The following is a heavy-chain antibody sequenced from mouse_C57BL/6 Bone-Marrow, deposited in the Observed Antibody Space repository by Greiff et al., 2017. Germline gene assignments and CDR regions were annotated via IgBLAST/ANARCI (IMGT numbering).Heavy chain of an antibody. CDR3: AREGNFDY. J-gene: IGHJ2*01. Sequence: EVQLQQSGPELVKPGASVKISCKASGYTFTDYYMYWLKQSHRKSHVWIGDINPNNGGTSYNQKFKDKATFTVDKSSSTAYMELRSLTSEDSAVYYCAREGNFDYWGQGTTLTVSS. D-gene: IGHD3-3*01. CDR1: GYTFTDYY. V-gene: IGHV1-26*01. CDR2: INPNNGGT.